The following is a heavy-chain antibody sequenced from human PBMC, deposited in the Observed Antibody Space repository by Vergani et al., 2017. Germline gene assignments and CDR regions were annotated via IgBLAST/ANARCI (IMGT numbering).Heavy chain of an antibody. D-gene: IGHD2-2*02. CDR1: GGTFSSYA. J-gene: IGHJ6*02. V-gene: IGHV1-69*12. CDR3: ARADYCSSTSCYTDYYYGMDV. CDR2: IIPIFGTA. Sequence: QVQLVQSGAEVKKPGSSVKVSCKASGGTFSSYAISWVRQAPGQGLEWMGGIIPIFGTANYAQKFQGRVTITADESTSTAYMELSSLRSEDTAVYYCARADYCSSTSCYTDYYYGMDVWGQGTTVTVSS.